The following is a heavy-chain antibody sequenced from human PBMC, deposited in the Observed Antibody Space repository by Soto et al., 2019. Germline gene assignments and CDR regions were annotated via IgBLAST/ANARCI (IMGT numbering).Heavy chain of an antibody. J-gene: IGHJ6*02. CDR2: ISYDGSNK. CDR1: GFTFSSYA. CDR3: ARDTGDYYYYGMDV. D-gene: IGHD3-10*01. Sequence: GGSLRLSCAASGFTFSSYAMHWVRQAPGKGLEWVAVISYDGSNKYYADSVKGRFTISRDNSKNTLYLQMNSLRAEDTAVYYCARDTGDYYYYGMDVWGQGTTVTVSS. V-gene: IGHV3-30-3*01.